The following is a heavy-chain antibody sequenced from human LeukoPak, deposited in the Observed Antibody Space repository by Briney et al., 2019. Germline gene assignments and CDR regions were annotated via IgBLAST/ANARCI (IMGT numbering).Heavy chain of an antibody. Sequence: KPGESLRLSCAASGFTFSDYYMSWIRQAPGKGLEGVSYISSSGSTIYYADSVKGRFTISRDNAKNSLYLQMNSLRAEDTAVYYCAGERYSSGKNDYWGQGTLVTVSS. CDR3: AGERYSSGKNDY. J-gene: IGHJ4*02. CDR2: ISSSGSTI. V-gene: IGHV3-11*01. D-gene: IGHD6-19*01. CDR1: GFTFSDYY.